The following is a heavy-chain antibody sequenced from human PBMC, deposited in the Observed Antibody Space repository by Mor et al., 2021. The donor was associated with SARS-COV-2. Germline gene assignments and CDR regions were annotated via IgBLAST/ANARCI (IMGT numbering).Heavy chain of an antibody. V-gene: IGHV3-7*01. Sequence: VANIKQDGSEKYYVDSVKGRFTISRDNAKNSLYLQMNSLRAEFTALYYCARGPAPLRFLEWLSLDYWGQGTLVTVSS. CDR2: IKQDGSEK. J-gene: IGHJ4*02. D-gene: IGHD3-3*01. CDR3: ARGPAPLRFLEWLSLDY.